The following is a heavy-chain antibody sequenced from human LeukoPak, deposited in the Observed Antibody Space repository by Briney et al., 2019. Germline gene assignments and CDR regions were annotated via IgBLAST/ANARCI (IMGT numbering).Heavy chain of an antibody. V-gene: IGHV3-23*01. J-gene: IGHJ3*02. CDR2: ISGSGGST. CDR3: AKDVPYGSGSYYSGWSDAFDI. D-gene: IGHD3-10*01. Sequence: GGSLRLSCAASGFTVSSNYMSWVRQAPGKGLEWVSAISGSGGSTYYADSVKGRFTISRDNSKNTLYLQMNSLRAEDTAVYYCAKDVPYGSGSYYSGWSDAFDIWGQGTMVTVSS. CDR1: GFTVSSNY.